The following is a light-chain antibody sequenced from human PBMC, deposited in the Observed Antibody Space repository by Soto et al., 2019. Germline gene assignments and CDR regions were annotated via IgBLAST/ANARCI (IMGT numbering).Light chain of an antibody. CDR3: QQYNYWPRT. CDR1: QSVSSN. Sequence: EIVMTQSPATLSVSPGERATLSCRASQSVSSNLAWYQQKPGQAPRLLIFGASTRATGIPARFSGSGSGTEFTLTISSLQSEDFAIYYCQQYNYWPRTFGGGTKVEIK. J-gene: IGKJ4*01. CDR2: GAS. V-gene: IGKV3-15*01.